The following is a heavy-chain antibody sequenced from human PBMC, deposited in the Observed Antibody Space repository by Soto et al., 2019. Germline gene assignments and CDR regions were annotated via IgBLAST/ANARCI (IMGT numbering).Heavy chain of an antibody. J-gene: IGHJ6*02. D-gene: IGHD3-10*01. Sequence: QVQLQESGPGLVKPSQTLTLTCTVSGGSISSGGYYWSWIRQHPGKGLEWIGYIYYSGSTYYNPSLKSRVTISVDTSKNQFSLKLSSVTAADTAVYYCARDLRFRGFYGMDVWGQGTTVTVSS. V-gene: IGHV4-31*03. CDR1: GGSISSGGYY. CDR3: ARDLRFRGFYGMDV. CDR2: IYYSGST.